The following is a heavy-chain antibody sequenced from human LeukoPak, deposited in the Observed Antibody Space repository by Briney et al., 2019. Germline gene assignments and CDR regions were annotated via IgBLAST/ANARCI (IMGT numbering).Heavy chain of an antibody. CDR1: GFTFSSFA. Sequence: GGSLRLSCSASGFTFSSFAMHWVRQAPGKGLEYVAAISRNGGSTYYADSVKGRFTISRDNSKSTLYLQMSSLRAEDTAVYLCVKDLRSDFMGVLSRYLSYWGQGTLVTV. J-gene: IGHJ4*02. CDR3: VKDLRSDFMGVLSRYLSY. D-gene: IGHD2/OR15-2a*01. V-gene: IGHV3-64D*09. CDR2: ISRNGGST.